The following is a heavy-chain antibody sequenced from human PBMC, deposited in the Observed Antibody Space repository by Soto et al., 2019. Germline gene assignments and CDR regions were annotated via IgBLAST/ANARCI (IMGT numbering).Heavy chain of an antibody. CDR2: IYYSGST. J-gene: IGHJ4*02. CDR1: GGSISSYY. D-gene: IGHD3-22*01. CDR3: ARVNYYDSSVDY. Sequence: QVQLQESGPGLVKPSETLSLTCTVSGGSISSYYWSWIRQPPGKGLEWIGYIYYSGSTNYNPSLKSRVTISVDTSKNQFSLKLSSVTAADTAVYYCARVNYYDSSVDYWGQGTLVTVSS. V-gene: IGHV4-59*01.